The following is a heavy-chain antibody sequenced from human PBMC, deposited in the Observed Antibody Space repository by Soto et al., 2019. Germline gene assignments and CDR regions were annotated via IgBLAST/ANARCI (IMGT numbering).Heavy chain of an antibody. Sequence: PSETLSLTCAVSAGSISSGGYSWSWIRQPPGKGLEWIGYIYHSGSTYYNPSLKSRVTISVARSKTQFSLKLSSVTPADTAVYYCAGGNFDDIPGDHPDRLAFWGQGTLVPVSS. D-gene: IGHD2-8*01. CDR3: AGGNFDDIPGDHPDRLAF. V-gene: IGHV4-30-2*01. CDR1: AGSISSGGYS. J-gene: IGHJ4*02. CDR2: IYHSGST.